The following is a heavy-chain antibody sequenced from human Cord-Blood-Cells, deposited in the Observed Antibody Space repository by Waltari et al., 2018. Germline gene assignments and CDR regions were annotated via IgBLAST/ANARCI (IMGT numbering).Heavy chain of an antibody. CDR2: STPRCGSI. CDR1: GYTFTSYY. J-gene: IGHJ3*02. Sequence: QVQLVQSGAEVKKPGASVKVSCKASGYTFTSYYMHWVRQAPGQGLEWMGISTPRCGSISYAQKFQGRVNMTRDTSTNTVYMELSSLRSEDTAVYYCARDIGWGAARPDAFDIWGQGTMVTVSS. V-gene: IGHV1-46*01. CDR3: ARDIGWGAARPDAFDI. D-gene: IGHD6-6*01.